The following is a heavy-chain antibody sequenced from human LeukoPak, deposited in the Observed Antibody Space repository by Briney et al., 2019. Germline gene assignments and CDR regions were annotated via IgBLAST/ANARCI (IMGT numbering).Heavy chain of an antibody. CDR1: GGSISRSSYY. CDR2: IYFIGIT. D-gene: IGHD3-16*01. Sequence: SETLSLTCTVSGGSISRSSYYWGWIRQPPGKGLEWIGSIYFIGITYYNPSLKSRITISVDTSKNQLSLKLNSVIAADTAVYYCARVKKGDYMDVWGKGTTVTVSS. V-gene: IGHV4-39*07. J-gene: IGHJ6*03. CDR3: ARVKKGDYMDV.